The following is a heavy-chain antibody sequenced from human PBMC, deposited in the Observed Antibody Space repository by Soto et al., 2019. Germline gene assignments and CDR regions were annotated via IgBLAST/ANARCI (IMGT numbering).Heavy chain of an antibody. CDR3: VSIAVAEGFDP. CDR1: GFAVSINY. V-gene: IGHV3-53*02. D-gene: IGHD6-19*01. J-gene: IGHJ5*02. Sequence: EVLLMETGGGLIQPGGSLRLSCAASGFAVSINYLSWVRQAPGKGLEWVSLISVDGTTYYSDSVKGRFTISRDISKNTVYLPMNSLRVEDTAVYYCVSIAVAEGFDPWGQGTLVTVSS. CDR2: ISVDGTT.